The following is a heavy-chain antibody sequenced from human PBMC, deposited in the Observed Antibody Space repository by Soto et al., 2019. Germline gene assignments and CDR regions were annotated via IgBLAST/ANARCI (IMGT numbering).Heavy chain of an antibody. J-gene: IGHJ6*03. CDR2: ITTSGGNT. D-gene: IGHD2-8*01. Sequence: EVQLLESGGGLVQPGGSLRLSCAASGFTFSTYAMSWVRQAPGKGLYRVSTITTSGGNTYYADSVQGRFPTSRDNSKNTLYLQMNIPSAEDTAVYYCAGRYCTNGVCYTNYYYYIDIWGKGTTVTVSS. CDR1: GFTFSTYA. CDR3: AGRYCTNGVCYTNYYYYIDI. V-gene: IGHV3-23*01.